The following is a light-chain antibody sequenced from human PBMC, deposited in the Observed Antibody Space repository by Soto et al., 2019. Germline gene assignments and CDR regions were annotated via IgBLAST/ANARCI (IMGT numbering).Light chain of an antibody. J-gene: IGKJ1*01. CDR3: LQDYNYPPS. CDR1: RGIRND. Sequence: KNQSPSASPASVGKRGTITFRAGRGIRNDVGWYQQKPGNAPKLLIYAASSLQSGVPSRFSGSGSGTDFTLTISSLQPEDFATYYFLQDYNYPPSFGLRTKAYIK. CDR2: AAS. V-gene: IGKV1-6*01.